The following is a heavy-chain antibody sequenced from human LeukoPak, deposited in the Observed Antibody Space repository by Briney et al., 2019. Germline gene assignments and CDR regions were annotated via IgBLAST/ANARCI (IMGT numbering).Heavy chain of an antibody. V-gene: IGHV3-30*18. CDR1: GFTFSSYG. CDR2: ISYDGSNK. D-gene: IGHD3-22*01. Sequence: GGSLRLSCAASGFTFSSYGMHWVRQVPGKGLEWVAVISYDGSNKYYADSVKGRFTISRDNSKNTLYLQMNSLRAEDTAVYYCAKDSHYYDSSGYPGVFDYWGQGTLVTVSS. J-gene: IGHJ4*02. CDR3: AKDSHYYDSSGYPGVFDY.